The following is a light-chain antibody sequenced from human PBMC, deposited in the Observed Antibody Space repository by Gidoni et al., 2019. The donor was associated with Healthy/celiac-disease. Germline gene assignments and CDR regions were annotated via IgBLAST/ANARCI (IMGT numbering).Light chain of an antibody. CDR3: QQSYSTPGYT. CDR1: QSISSY. Sequence: DIQMTQSPSSMSASVGDRVTITCRASQSISSYLNWYQQQPGKAPKLLIYAASSLQSGVPSRFSGSGSGTDFTLTISSLQPEDFATYYCQQSYSTPGYTFXQXTKLEIK. CDR2: AAS. J-gene: IGKJ2*01. V-gene: IGKV1-39*01.